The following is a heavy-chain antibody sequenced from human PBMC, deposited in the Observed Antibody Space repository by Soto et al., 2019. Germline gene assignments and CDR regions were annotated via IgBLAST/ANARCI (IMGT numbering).Heavy chain of an antibody. Sequence: DVQLVESGGGLVQPGGSQRLSCAASGFTFDDYAMHWVRQAPGKGLEWVSGISWNSGRIAYADSVKGRFTISRDNAKNXXYLQMNSLRAEDTALYYCAKDKATGTALTYYGMDVWGQGTTVTVSS. CDR3: AKDKATGTALTYYGMDV. D-gene: IGHD1-1*01. V-gene: IGHV3-9*01. J-gene: IGHJ6*02. CDR1: GFTFDDYA. CDR2: ISWNSGRI.